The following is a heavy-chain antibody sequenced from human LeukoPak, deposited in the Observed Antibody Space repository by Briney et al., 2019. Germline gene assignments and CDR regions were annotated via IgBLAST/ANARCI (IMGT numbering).Heavy chain of an antibody. CDR2: MNPNSGNT. J-gene: IGHJ4*02. Sequence: ASVKVSCKASGYTFTSYDINWVRQATGQGLEWMGWMNPNSGNTGYAQKFQGRVTMTRNTSISTAYMELSRLRSDDTAVYYCARDHGSGRGYFDYWGQGTLVTVSS. D-gene: IGHD3-10*01. CDR1: GYTFTSYD. V-gene: IGHV1-8*01. CDR3: ARDHGSGRGYFDY.